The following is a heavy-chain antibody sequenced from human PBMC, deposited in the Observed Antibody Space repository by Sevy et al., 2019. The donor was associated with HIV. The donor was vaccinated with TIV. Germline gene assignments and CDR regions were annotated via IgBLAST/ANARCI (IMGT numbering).Heavy chain of an antibody. CDR2: VSVYNGDT. Sequence: ASVKVSCKASDYTFISYGISWVRQAPGQGLEWMGWVSVYNGDTNYAQKLQGRITMTTDTSTSTAYMEMRSLRSDDTAAYYCARDPRRWFGERARAAGLDVWGQGTTVTVSS. CDR3: ARDPRRWFGERARAAGLDV. D-gene: IGHD3-10*01. CDR1: DYTFISYG. V-gene: IGHV1-18*01. J-gene: IGHJ6*02.